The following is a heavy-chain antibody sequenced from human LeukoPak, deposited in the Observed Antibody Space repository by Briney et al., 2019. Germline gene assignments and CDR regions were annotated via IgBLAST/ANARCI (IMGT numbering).Heavy chain of an antibody. V-gene: IGHV4-59*01. CDR1: GGSISSYY. CDR3: ARVAAAGNPRTYYFDY. D-gene: IGHD6-13*01. Sequence: PSETLSLTCTVSGGSISSYYWSWIRQPPGKGLEWLGYIYYSGSTNYNPSLKSRVTISVDTSKNQFSLKLSSVTAADTAVYYCARVAAAGNPRTYYFDYWGQGTLVTVSS. CDR2: IYYSGST. J-gene: IGHJ4*02.